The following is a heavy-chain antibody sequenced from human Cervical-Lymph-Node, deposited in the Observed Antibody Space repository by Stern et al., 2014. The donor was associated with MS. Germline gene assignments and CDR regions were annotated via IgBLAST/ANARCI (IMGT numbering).Heavy chain of an antibody. CDR1: GGSISSGSYY. D-gene: IGHD3-16*02. CDR2: MFSSGNT. V-gene: IGHV4-61*02. J-gene: IGHJ4*02. Sequence: QLQLQESGPGLVKPSQTLSLTCTVSGGSISSGSYYWSWIRQPAGKRLEWIGRMFSSGNTFYNPSLKSRVNISVEPSKNQLPLELSSVTAADTAVYYCARGYRFFDDWGQGTLVTVSS. CDR3: ARGYRFFDD.